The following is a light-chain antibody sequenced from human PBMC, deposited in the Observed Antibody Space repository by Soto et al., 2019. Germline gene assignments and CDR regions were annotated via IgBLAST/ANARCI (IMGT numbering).Light chain of an antibody. V-gene: IGKV3-15*01. CDR2: GAS. J-gene: IGKJ4*02. CDR3: QQYNNWSPLT. CDR1: QSVSSN. Sequence: EIVMTQSPATLTVSPGERATLSCRASQSVSSNLAWYQQKPGQAPRLLIYGASTRATGLPARFSGSGSGTEFTLTISSLQSEDFAVYYCQQYNNWSPLTFGGGTKVEIK.